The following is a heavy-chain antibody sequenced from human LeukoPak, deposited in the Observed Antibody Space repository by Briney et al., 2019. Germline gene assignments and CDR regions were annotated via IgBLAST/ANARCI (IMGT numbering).Heavy chain of an antibody. D-gene: IGHD4-23*01. CDR3: ARRMATVAYDY. Sequence: GGSLRLSCAASGFTFSNYDMIWARQAPGKGLEWVSYISSSSGSIYYADSVKGRSTISRDNAKSSLYLQMNSLRAEDTAVYYCARRMATVAYDYWGQGTLVTVSS. CDR1: GFTFSNYD. CDR2: ISSSSGSI. V-gene: IGHV3-48*01. J-gene: IGHJ4*02.